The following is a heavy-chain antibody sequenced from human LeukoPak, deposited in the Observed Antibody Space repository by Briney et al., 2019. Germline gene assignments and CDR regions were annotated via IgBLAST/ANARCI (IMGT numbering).Heavy chain of an antibody. D-gene: IGHD7-27*01. J-gene: IGHJ3*02. CDR2: IRYDGSNK. Sequence: RGSLRLSCAPPGFTFSSYGMYWVRQAPGEGLEWVAFIRYDGSNKYYADSVKGRFTISRDNSKNTLYLQMNSLRAEDTAVYYCAKDGSNWGFRSAFDIWGQGTMVTVSS. V-gene: IGHV3-30*02. CDR1: GFTFSSYG. CDR3: AKDGSNWGFRSAFDI.